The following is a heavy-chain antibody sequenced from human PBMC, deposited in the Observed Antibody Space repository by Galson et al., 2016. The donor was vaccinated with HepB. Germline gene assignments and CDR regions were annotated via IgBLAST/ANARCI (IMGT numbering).Heavy chain of an antibody. Sequence: SLRLSCAASGFTFSAYYMSWIRQAPGKGLEWVSYIISRSTYSNYADSVKGRFTISRDNAKDSLSLQMNSLRADDTAVYYCARGDSTGRYHYYMDVWGKGTTVTVSS. V-gene: IGHV3-11*06. CDR2: IISRSTYS. J-gene: IGHJ6*03. CDR3: ARGDSTGRYHYYMDV. D-gene: IGHD2-2*01. CDR1: GFTFSAYY.